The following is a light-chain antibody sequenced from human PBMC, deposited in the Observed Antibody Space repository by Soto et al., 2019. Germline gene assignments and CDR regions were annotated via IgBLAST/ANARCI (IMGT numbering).Light chain of an antibody. CDR1: RSNIGAGYD. V-gene: IGLV1-40*01. J-gene: IGLJ3*02. CDR2: GNT. CDR3: HSFDSSLSGSL. Sequence: QSVLTQPPSVSGAPGQRVTISCTGSRSNIGAGYDVHWYQQLPGTAPKLLIYGNTNRPSGVPDRFSGSKSGTSASLAIAELQAEDEADYYCHSFDSSLSGSLFGGGTKVTVL.